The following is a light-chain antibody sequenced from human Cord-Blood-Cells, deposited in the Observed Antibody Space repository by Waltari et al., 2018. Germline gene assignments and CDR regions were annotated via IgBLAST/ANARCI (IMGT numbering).Light chain of an antibody. CDR1: SRDGGGSNY. CDR2: DVS. Sequence: QSALTQPASVSGSPGPWITLSCTGNSRDGGGSNYVSWYQQHPGKAPKLMIYDVSNRPSGVSNRFSGSKSGNTASLTISGLQAGDEADYYCSSYTSSSVVFGGGTKLTVL. V-gene: IGLV2-14*01. CDR3: SSYTSSSVV. J-gene: IGLJ2*01.